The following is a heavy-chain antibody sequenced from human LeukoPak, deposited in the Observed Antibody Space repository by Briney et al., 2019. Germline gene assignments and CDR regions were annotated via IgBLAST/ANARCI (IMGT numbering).Heavy chain of an antibody. D-gene: IGHD3-22*01. CDR1: GFTFSSYA. J-gene: IGHJ4*02. V-gene: IGHV3-48*02. CDR3: ARGPYYDSSGYTVY. CDR2: ISSSSSSI. Sequence: PGGSLRLSCAASGFTFSSYAMNWVRQAPGKGLEWVSYISSSSSSIYYADSVKGRFTISRDNAKNSLYLQMNSLRDEDTAVYYCARGPYYDSSGYTVYWGQGTLVTVSS.